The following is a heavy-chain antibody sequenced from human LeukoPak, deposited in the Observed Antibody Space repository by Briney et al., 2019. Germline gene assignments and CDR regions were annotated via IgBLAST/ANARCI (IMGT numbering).Heavy chain of an antibody. J-gene: IGHJ4*02. D-gene: IGHD6-19*01. V-gene: IGHV3-23*01. CDR2: ISGRGGGGGVIT. CDR3: GEAYDCTSIALAAYMGH. Sequence: PGGSLRLSCVLTAPTVISSAMGCARQAPGKGLEWVSGISGRGGGGGVITDYADSVKGRFTISRENSKNTLYLQMNSLRAEDTAVDAGGEAYDCTSIALAAYMGHWGQGTLVTVSS. CDR1: APTVISSA.